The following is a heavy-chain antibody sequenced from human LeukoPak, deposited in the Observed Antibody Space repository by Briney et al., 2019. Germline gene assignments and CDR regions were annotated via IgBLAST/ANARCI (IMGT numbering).Heavy chain of an antibody. CDR1: GYTFTSYD. CDR2: IIPIFGTA. V-gene: IGHV1-69*13. J-gene: IGHJ6*03. CDR3: AQTRNPPYYYYMDV. Sequence: SVKVSCKASGYTFTSYDINWVRQAPGQGLEWMGGIIPIFGTANYAQKFQGRVTITADESTSTAYMELSSLRSEDTAVYYCAQTRNPPYYYYMDVWGKGTTVTISS. D-gene: IGHD1-7*01.